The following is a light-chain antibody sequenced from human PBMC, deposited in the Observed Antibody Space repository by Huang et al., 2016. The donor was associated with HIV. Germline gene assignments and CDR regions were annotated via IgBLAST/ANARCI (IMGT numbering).Light chain of an antibody. CDR2: AAS. Sequence: IQLTQSPSSLSASVGDRVTITCRASQDISTNLAWYQQKAGEAPKVLIYAASTLQSGVPSRFSGSVSGIYFTLTITSLQPEDFTTYYCQQLNNYPITFGQGTRLDIK. J-gene: IGKJ5*01. V-gene: IGKV1-9*01. CDR3: QQLNNYPIT. CDR1: QDISTN.